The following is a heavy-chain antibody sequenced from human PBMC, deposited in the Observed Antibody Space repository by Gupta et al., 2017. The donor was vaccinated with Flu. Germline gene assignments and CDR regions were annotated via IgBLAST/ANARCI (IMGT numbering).Heavy chain of an antibody. J-gene: IGHJ1*01. CDR2: IKEDESVK. CDR1: W. CDR3: SGKRGWEQYFYGGD. D-gene: IGHD1-1*01. V-gene: IGHV3-7*01. Sequence: WREGGGQEPGKGREWVANIKEDESVKNYEDTVKGGFTISRDNGKNSVYIQMTALRPEDTAAYYCSGKRGWEQYFYGGDGGLGTGATVSP.